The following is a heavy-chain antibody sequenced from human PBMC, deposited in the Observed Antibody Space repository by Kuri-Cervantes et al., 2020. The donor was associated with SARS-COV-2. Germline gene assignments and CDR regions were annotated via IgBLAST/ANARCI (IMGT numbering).Heavy chain of an antibody. Sequence: ASVKVSCKASGYTFTTYGISWVRQAPGQGLEWMGWISASNGNTNYAQSLQGRVTITTYSSTSTAYLELRNLRSDDTAVYYCARAFVLGYCSSTSCYTLNFDYWGQGTLVTVSS. V-gene: IGHV1-18*01. D-gene: IGHD2-2*02. CDR2: ISASNGNT. CDR1: GYTFTTYG. J-gene: IGHJ4*02. CDR3: ARAFVLGYCSSTSCYTLNFDY.